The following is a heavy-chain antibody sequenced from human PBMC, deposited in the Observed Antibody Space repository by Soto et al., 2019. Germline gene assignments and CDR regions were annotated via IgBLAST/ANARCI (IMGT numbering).Heavy chain of an antibody. CDR2: IYYSGST. CDR3: PTLGVGSLDY. V-gene: IGHV4-39*01. J-gene: IGHJ4*02. Sequence: PSETLSLTCTVSGGSISSSSYYWGWFRQPPGKGLEWIGSIYYSGSTYYNPSLKSRVTISVDTSKNQFSLKLSSVTAADTAVYYCPTLGVGSLDYRGQGTLVTLPS. D-gene: IGHD3-16*01. CDR1: GGSISSSSYY.